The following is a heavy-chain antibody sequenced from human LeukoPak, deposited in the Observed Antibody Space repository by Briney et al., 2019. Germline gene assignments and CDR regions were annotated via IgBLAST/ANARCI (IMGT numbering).Heavy chain of an antibody. CDR3: ARDVLKLKYYDFWSAPDY. CDR1: GDSVSSNSAA. J-gene: IGHJ4*02. CDR2: TYYRSKWYN. D-gene: IGHD3-3*01. V-gene: IGHV6-1*01. Sequence: SQTLSLTCAISGDSVSSNSAAWNWIRQSPSRGLEWLGRTYYRSKWYNDYAVSVKSRITINPDTSKNQFSLQLNSVTPGDTAVYYCARDVLKLKYYDFWSAPDYWGQGTLVTVSS.